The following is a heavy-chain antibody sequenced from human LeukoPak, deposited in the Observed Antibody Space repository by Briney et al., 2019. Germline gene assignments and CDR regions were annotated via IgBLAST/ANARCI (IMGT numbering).Heavy chain of an antibody. Sequence: GTLRLSCAASGFTFSNYDMGWVRQAPGEGLEWVSSISAGGGAIYYADSVKGRLTISRDNSKNTLDLQLNSLRAEDTAVYYCAKDRARAAAGFFDYWGQGTLVTVSS. CDR3: AKDRARAAAGFFDY. D-gene: IGHD6-13*01. J-gene: IGHJ4*02. CDR2: ISAGGGAI. CDR1: GFTFSNYD. V-gene: IGHV3-23*01.